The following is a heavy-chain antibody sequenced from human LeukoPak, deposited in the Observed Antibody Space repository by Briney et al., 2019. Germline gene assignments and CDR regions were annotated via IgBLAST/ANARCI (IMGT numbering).Heavy chain of an antibody. J-gene: IGHJ6*02. CDR3: ARLHPPGCSSTSCYTWKSYYYYGMDV. V-gene: IGHV5-51*01. Sequence: GXSLQISCKGSXYSFTSYWIGWGRQMPGKGLEWMGIIYPGDSDTRYSPSFQGQVTISADKSISTAYLQWSSLKASDTAMYYCARLHPPGCSSTSCYTWKSYYYYGMDVWGQGTTVTVSS. CDR2: IYPGDSDT. D-gene: IGHD2-2*02. CDR1: XYSFTSYW.